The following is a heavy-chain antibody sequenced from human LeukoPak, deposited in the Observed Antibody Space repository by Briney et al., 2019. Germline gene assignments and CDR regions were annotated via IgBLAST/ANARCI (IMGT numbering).Heavy chain of an antibody. CDR3: ARAEQWLVPSLAG. V-gene: IGHV3-72*01. J-gene: IGHJ4*02. CDR2: SRDKTNSYST. Sequence: PGGSLRLSCAASGFTFSDHYMDWVRQAPGKGLEWVGRSRDKTNSYSTEYAASVKGRFTISRDNAKNSLYLQMNSLRAEDTAVYYCARAEQWLVPSLAGWGQGTLVTVSS. D-gene: IGHD6-19*01. CDR1: GFTFSDHY.